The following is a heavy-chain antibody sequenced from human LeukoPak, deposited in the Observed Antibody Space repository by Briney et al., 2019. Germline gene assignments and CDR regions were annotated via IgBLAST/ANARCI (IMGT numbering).Heavy chain of an antibody. CDR1: GFTFSTFW. D-gene: IGHD3-10*01. V-gene: IGHV3-74*01. Sequence: GGSLRLSCATSGFTFSTFWMHWVRQAPGKGLVWVSRINHDGSSTNYADSVKGRFTISRGNAKNSLYLQMNSLRAEDTAVYYCARDTTYYYGSGSYWWGQGTLVTVSS. J-gene: IGHJ4*02. CDR2: INHDGSST. CDR3: ARDTTYYYGSGSYW.